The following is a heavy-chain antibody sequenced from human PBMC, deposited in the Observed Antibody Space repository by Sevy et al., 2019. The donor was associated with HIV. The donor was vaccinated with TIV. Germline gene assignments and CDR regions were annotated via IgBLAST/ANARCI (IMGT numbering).Heavy chain of an antibody. J-gene: IGHJ6*02. Sequence: GGSLRLSCAASGFRFSDYYMTWIRQAPGKVLEWISYISGSGSTIYYADSMAGRFTISRDNAKNSLYLQMNSLRAEVTAVYYCARDVYYGSGSYYLQDYGMDVWGQGTTVTVSS. CDR1: GFRFSDYY. V-gene: IGHV3-11*04. D-gene: IGHD3-10*01. CDR2: ISGSGSTI. CDR3: ARDVYYGSGSYYLQDYGMDV.